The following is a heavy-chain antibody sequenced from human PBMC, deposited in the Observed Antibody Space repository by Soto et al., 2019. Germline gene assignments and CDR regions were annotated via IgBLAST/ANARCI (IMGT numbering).Heavy chain of an antibody. Sequence: SETLSLTCIVSGGSVSSNGYYWTWIRQSPGRCLEWIGYIHDNARTHYNPSLQSRVTMSRDISEYHVSLHLRSATTADAAGDYCASLPDISGCPVDYWGQGILVSVSS. CDR2: IHDNART. J-gene: IGHJ4*02. V-gene: IGHV4-61*03. CDR1: GGSVSSNGYY. D-gene: IGHD3-3*02. CDR3: ASLPDISGCPVDY.